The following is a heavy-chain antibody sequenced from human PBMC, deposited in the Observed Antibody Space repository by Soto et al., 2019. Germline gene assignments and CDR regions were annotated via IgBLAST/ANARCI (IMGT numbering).Heavy chain of an antibody. J-gene: IGHJ4*02. CDR3: AKAGVVAARRGHFDY. Sequence: GGSLRLSCAASGFTFSSYSMNWVRQAPGKGLEWVSSISSSSSYIYYADSVKGRFTISRDNAKNSLYLQMNSLRAEDTAVYYCAKAGVVAARRGHFDYWGQGTLVTVSS. V-gene: IGHV3-21*04. CDR1: GFTFSSYS. D-gene: IGHD2-15*01. CDR2: ISSSSSYI.